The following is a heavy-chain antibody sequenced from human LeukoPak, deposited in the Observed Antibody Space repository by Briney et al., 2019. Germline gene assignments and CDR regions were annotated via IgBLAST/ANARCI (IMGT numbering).Heavy chain of an antibody. CDR3: ITGTTMVDFDY. J-gene: IGHJ4*02. Sequence: SETLSLTCTVSGDSISSRRYYWGWIRQPPGKGLEWIGSIYYSGTTYYNPSLKSRVSISLDTSKNQFSLKLSSVTAADTVVYYCITGTTMVDFDYWGQGTLVTVSS. CDR1: GDSISSRRYY. D-gene: IGHD1/OR15-1a*01. V-gene: IGHV4-39*07. CDR2: IYYSGTT.